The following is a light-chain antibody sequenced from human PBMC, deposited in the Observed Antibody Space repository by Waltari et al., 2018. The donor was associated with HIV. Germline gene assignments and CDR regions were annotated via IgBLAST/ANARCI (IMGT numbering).Light chain of an antibody. CDR2: EVK. V-gene: IGLV2-14*01. CDR1: SSDVGASDY. J-gene: IGLJ2*01. CDR3: SSYSASGTLVL. Sequence: QSALTQPASVSGSPGQSISISCSGTSSDVGASDYVSWYHQHPGEAPTLILYEVKKRPSGISNRFSGSKSGNTASLTISGLQVEDEAHYYCSSYSASGTLVLFGEGTPLTVL.